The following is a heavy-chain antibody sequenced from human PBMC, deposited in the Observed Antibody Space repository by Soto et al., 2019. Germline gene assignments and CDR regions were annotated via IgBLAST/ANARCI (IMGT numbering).Heavy chain of an antibody. D-gene: IGHD2-15*01. J-gene: IGHJ3*02. V-gene: IGHV3-23*01. CDR3: AKGYCSGGSCYVGADAFDI. CDR2: ISGSGGST. Sequence: GGSLRLSCAASGFTFSSYAMSWVRQAPGKGLEWVSAISGSGGSTYYADSVKGRFTISRDNSKNTLYLQMNSLRAEDTAVYYCAKGYCSGGSCYVGADAFDIWGQGTMVTVSS. CDR1: GFTFSSYA.